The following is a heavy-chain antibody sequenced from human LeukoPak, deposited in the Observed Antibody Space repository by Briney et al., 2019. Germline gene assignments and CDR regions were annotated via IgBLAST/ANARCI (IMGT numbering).Heavy chain of an antibody. CDR1: GFIFSNYH. CDR2: I. D-gene: IGHD3-3*01. V-gene: IGHV3-48*03. J-gene: IGHJ4*02. Sequence: GSLRLSWASFGFIFSNYHMNWVRQAPGKGLEWVSYINYAASVQSRFTISRENANSSLYMQMQSMRADDTAVYYCARDGGWSGLRSPYYFDRWGQGVLVTVST. CDR3: ARDGGWSGLRSPYYFDR.